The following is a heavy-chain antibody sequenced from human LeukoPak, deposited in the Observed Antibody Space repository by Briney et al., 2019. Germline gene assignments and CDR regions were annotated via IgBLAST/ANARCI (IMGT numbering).Heavy chain of an antibody. D-gene: IGHD6-19*01. V-gene: IGHV4-39*01. CDR3: ARVSGPVAGYYYYYYMDV. CDR2: IYSSGST. J-gene: IGHJ6*03. CDR1: GVSISSSSYY. Sequence: SETLSLTCNVSGVSISSSSYYWGWLRQPPGKGLEWIGSIYSSGSTYYNSSLKSRVTISIDTSKNQVSLKMSSVTAADTAVYYCARVSGPVAGYYYYYYMDVWGKGTTVTVSS.